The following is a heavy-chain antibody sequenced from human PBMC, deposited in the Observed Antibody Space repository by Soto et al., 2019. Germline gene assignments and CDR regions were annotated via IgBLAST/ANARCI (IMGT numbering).Heavy chain of an antibody. Sequence: QDQLLQSGAEVKKPGASVTVSCKDSGYSFTNYGITWVRQAPGQGLAWMGWSSAFNGHTHYAQKLQGRVTMTTDASTSTAYMQLRSLRSDDTAVYYCARDRGVAPPVAGNTHYYYYMDVWGKGTTVTVSS. V-gene: IGHV1-18*01. D-gene: IGHD6-19*01. CDR2: SSAFNGHT. J-gene: IGHJ6*03. CDR1: GYSFTNYG. CDR3: ARDRGVAPPVAGNTHYYYYMDV.